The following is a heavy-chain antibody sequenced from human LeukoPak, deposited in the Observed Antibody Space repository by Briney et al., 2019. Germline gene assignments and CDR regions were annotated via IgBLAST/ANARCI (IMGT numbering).Heavy chain of an antibody. CDR2: IYYSGST. CDR1: GGSISSHY. Sequence: PSETLSLTCTVSGGSISSHYWSWIRQPPGKGLEWIGYIYYSGSTNYNPSLKSRVTISVDTCKNKISLKLSSVTAADTAVYYCARWREIVVPAAMSYYYYYYMDVWGKGTTVTVSS. V-gene: IGHV4-59*11. CDR3: ARWREIVVPAAMSYYYYYYMDV. D-gene: IGHD2-2*01. J-gene: IGHJ6*03.